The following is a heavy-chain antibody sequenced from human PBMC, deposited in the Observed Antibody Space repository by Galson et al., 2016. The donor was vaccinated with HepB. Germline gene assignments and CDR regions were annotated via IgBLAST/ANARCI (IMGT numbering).Heavy chain of an antibody. V-gene: IGHV4-4*01. CDR2: IYHSGST. J-gene: IGHJ4*02. CDR3: ARVPNWSGYYPFDY. Sequence: RQPPGKGPEWLGQIYHSGSTNYKPSLRSRVTISLDKSNNQFSLNLTSVTAADTAVYFCARVPNWSGYYPFDYWGQGILVTVSS. D-gene: IGHD3-3*01.